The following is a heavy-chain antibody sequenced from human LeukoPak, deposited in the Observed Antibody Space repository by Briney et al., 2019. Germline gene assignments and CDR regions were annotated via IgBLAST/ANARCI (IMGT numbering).Heavy chain of an antibody. D-gene: IGHD2-15*01. CDR2: INHSGST. V-gene: IGHV4-34*01. Sequence: PSETLSLTCAVYGGSFSGYYWRWIRQPPGKGLEWIGEINHSGSTNYNPSLKSRVTTSVDTSKNQFSLKLSSVTAADTAVYYCARFPLGYCSGGSCYYYYYGMDVWGQGTTVTVSS. CDR3: ARFPLGYCSGGSCYYYYYGMDV. CDR1: GGSFSGYY. J-gene: IGHJ6*02.